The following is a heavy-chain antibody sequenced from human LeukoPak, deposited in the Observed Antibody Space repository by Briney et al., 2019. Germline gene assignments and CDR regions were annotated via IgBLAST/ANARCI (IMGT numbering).Heavy chain of an antibody. D-gene: IGHD1-1*01. J-gene: IGHJ4*02. Sequence: ASVKVSCKASGYTFTSYYMHWVRQAPGQGLEWMGRINPSGGSTSYAQKFQGRVTMTRDMSTSTVYMELSSLRSEDTAVYYCARDQSIDDRAFDYWGQGTLVTVSS. CDR3: ARDQSIDDRAFDY. CDR2: INPSGGST. V-gene: IGHV1-46*01. CDR1: GYTFTSYY.